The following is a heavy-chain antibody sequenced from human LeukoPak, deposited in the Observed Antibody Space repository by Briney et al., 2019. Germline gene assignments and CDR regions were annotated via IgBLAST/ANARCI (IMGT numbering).Heavy chain of an antibody. D-gene: IGHD5-18*01. J-gene: IGHJ4*02. V-gene: IGHV3-23*01. Sequence: GGSLRLSCAASGFTFSSYAMSWVRQAPGKGLEWVSAISGSGGSTYYADSVKGRFTISRDNSKNTLYLQMNSLRAEDTAVYYYAKSRWIQLWLALFDYWGQGTLVTVSS. CDR1: GFTFSSYA. CDR3: AKSRWIQLWLALFDY. CDR2: ISGSGGST.